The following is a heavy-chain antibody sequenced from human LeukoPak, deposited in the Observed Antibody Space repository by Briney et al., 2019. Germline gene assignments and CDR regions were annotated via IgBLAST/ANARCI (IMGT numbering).Heavy chain of an antibody. V-gene: IGHV4-30-4*08. CDR2: IYYSGST. J-gene: IGHJ4*02. CDR1: GGSISSGDYY. Sequence: TLSLTCTVSGGSISSGDYYWSWIRQPPGKGLEWIGYIYYSGSTYYNPSLKSRVTISVDTSKNQFSLKLTSVTAADTAMYYCGRNGAYCIDYWGQGTLVTVSS. CDR3: GRNGAYCIDY. D-gene: IGHD2-8*01.